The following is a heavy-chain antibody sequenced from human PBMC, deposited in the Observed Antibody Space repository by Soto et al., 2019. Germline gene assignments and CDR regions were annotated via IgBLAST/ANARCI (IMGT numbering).Heavy chain of an antibody. CDR2: IYFDGSNK. J-gene: IGHJ4*02. D-gene: IGHD4-17*01. Sequence: ESGGGVVQPGRSLRLSCAASGFSFSTYGMHWVRQAPGKGLEWLALIYFDGSNKYYADSVKGRFTISRDNSKNTLYLQMSSLRAEDTAVYYGARVGGTVTSDYWGQGTLVTVSA. CDR1: GFSFSTYG. V-gene: IGHV3-33*01. CDR3: ARVGGTVTSDY.